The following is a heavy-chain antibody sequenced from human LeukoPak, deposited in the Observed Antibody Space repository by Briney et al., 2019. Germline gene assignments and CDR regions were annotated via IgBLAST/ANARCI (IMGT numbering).Heavy chain of an antibody. CDR2: IHYSGST. CDR3: ARHSSSYYDFDY. CDR1: GGSISNYY. D-gene: IGHD6-13*01. V-gene: IGHV4-59*08. J-gene: IGHJ4*02. Sequence: PSETLSLTCTVSGGSISNYYRSWIRQPPGKGLEWIGYIHYSGSTNYNPSLKSRVTISVDTSKNQFSLMLSSVTAADTAVYYCARHSSSYYDFDYWGQGTLVTVSS.